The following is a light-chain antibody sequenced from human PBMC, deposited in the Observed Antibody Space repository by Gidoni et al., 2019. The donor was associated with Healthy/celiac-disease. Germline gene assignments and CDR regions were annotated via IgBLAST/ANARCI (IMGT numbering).Light chain of an antibody. CDR3: QQYNNWPPWT. V-gene: IGKV3-15*01. CDR2: GAS. CDR1: QSVSSN. Sequence: EIVMTQSPATRSVSPGERATLSCRASQSVSSNLAWYQQKPGQAPRLLISGASTRATGIPARFSGSGSGTEFTLTISSLQSEDFAVYYCQQYNNWPPWTFGQXTKVEIK. J-gene: IGKJ1*01.